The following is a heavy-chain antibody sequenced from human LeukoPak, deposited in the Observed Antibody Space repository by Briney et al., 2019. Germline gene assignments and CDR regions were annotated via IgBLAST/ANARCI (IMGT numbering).Heavy chain of an antibody. D-gene: IGHD2-8*01. Sequence: GASVKVSCKASGGTFSSYAISWVRQAPGQGLEWMGGIIPIFGTANYAQKFQGRVTITTDESTSTAYMELSSLRSEDTAVYYCARLYCTNGVCPYYFDYWGQGTLVTVYS. CDR1: GGTFSSYA. CDR2: IIPIFGTA. J-gene: IGHJ4*02. V-gene: IGHV1-69*05. CDR3: ARLYCTNGVCPYYFDY.